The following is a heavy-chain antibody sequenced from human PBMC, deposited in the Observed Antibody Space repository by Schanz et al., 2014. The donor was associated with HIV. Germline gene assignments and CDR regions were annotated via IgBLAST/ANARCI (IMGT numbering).Heavy chain of an antibody. V-gene: IGHV3-33*08. J-gene: IGHJ4*02. D-gene: IGHD2-15*01. Sequence: VLLVESGGGLVKPGGSLRLSCAASGFPFETFTMNWVRQAPGKGLEWVAVIWYDGSNKYYADSVKGRFTISRDNSKNTLYLQMNSLRAEDTAVYYCARGGIWEWDQPDFDYWGQGTLVTVSS. CDR1: GFPFETFT. CDR2: IWYDGSNK. CDR3: ARGGIWEWDQPDFDY.